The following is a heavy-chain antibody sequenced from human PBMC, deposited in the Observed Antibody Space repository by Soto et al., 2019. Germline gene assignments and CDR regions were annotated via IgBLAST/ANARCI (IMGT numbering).Heavy chain of an antibody. V-gene: IGHV4-39*01. CDR2: IYYSGNT. CDR3: ARLPQEYNYYGMDV. Sequence: PSETLSLTCTVSPGSIVTGSYYWGWIRQPPGKGLEWLGHIYYSGNTYYPPSLKSRVTISVDTSKNQFSLRLSSVTAADTAVYYCARLPQEYNYYGMDVWGQGTTVTVSS. J-gene: IGHJ6*02. CDR1: PGSIVTGSYY. D-gene: IGHD1-1*01.